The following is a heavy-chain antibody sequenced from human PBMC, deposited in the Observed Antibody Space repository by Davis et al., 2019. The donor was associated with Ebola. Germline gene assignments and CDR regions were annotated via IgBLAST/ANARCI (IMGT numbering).Heavy chain of an antibody. CDR2: IYHSGST. V-gene: IGHV4-38-2*02. CDR1: GYSISSGYY. Sequence: PSETLSLTCTVSGYSISSGYYWGWIRQPPGKGLEWIGSIYHSGSTYYNPSLKSRVTISVDTSKNQFSLKLSSVTAADTAVYYCARLARYCSSTSCNNWFDPWGQGTLVTVSS. J-gene: IGHJ5*02. CDR3: ARLARYCSSTSCNNWFDP. D-gene: IGHD2-2*01.